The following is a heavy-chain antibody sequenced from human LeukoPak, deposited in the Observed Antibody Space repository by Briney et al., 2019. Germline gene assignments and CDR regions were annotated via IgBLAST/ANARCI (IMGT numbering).Heavy chain of an antibody. J-gene: IGHJ6*02. CDR2: INAGNGNT. V-gene: IGHV1-3*01. CDR3: ARAYGMDV. CDR1: GYTFTSYG. Sequence: ASVKVSCKASGYTFTSYGISWVRQAPGQGLEWMGWINAGNGNTKYSQKFQGRVTITRDTSASTAYMELSSLRSEDTAVYYCARAYGMDVWGQGTTVTVSS.